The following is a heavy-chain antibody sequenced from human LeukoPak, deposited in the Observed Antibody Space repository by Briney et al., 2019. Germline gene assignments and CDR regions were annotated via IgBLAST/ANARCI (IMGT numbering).Heavy chain of an antibody. CDR1: GFTFSSYA. CDR2: ISGSGGST. J-gene: IGHJ4*02. CDR3: ARAYDYMGGLGELSPEFDY. V-gene: IGHV3-23*01. Sequence: PGGSLRLSCAASGFTFSSYAMSWVRQAPGKGLEWVSAISGSGGSTYYADSVKGRFTISRDNAKNSLYLQMNSLRAEDTAVYYCARAYDYMGGLGELSPEFDYWGQGTLVTVSS. D-gene: IGHD3-16*02.